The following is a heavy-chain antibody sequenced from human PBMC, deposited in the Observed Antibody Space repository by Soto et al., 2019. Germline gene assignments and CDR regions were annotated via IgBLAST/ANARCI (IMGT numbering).Heavy chain of an antibody. Sequence: GGSLRLSCAASGFTFSSYSMNWVRQAPGKGLEWVSYISSSSSTIYYADSVKGRLTISRDNAKNSLYLQMNSLRDEDTAVYYCASGYYDFWSDFDYWGQGTLVTVS. V-gene: IGHV3-48*02. J-gene: IGHJ4*02. CDR1: GFTFSSYS. CDR3: ASGYYDFWSDFDY. CDR2: ISSSSSTI. D-gene: IGHD3-3*01.